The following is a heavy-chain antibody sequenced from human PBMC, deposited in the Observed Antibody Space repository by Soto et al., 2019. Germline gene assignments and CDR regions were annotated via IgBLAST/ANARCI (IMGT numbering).Heavy chain of an antibody. CDR3: ARDDGRAFDI. V-gene: IGHV4-59*02. Sequence: QVQLQESGPGLVRPSETLSLTCTVSGGSVSSYYWNWIRQSPGKGLEWIGYLYYSGSTIYNPSLKSRVTISVDMSKNQFSLKLTSVTAADTAVYDCARDDGRAFDIWGQGTMVAVSS. CDR1: GGSVSSYY. J-gene: IGHJ3*02. CDR2: LYYSGST.